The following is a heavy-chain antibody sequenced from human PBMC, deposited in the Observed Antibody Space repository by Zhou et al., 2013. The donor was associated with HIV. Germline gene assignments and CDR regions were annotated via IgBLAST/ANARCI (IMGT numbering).Heavy chain of an antibody. CDR3: ARDLGYCSSTSCYRDRQIDAFDI. CDR2: IIPIYGIV. CDR1: GGTFSSHG. J-gene: IGHJ3*02. D-gene: IGHD2-2*02. Sequence: QVQLVQSGAEVKNPGSSVKVSCKTSGGTFSSHGISWVRQTPGQGLEWMGRIIPIYGIVNYAQKFQGKVRISADRATSTAYLDLSSLRFEDTAVYYCARDLGYCSSTSCYRDRQIDAFDIWAKGQWSPSLQ. V-gene: IGHV1-69*04.